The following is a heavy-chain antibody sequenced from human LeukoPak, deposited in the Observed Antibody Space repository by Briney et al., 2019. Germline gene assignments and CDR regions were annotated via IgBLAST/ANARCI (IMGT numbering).Heavy chain of an antibody. J-gene: IGHJ5*02. V-gene: IGHV4-59*01. D-gene: IGHD6-13*01. Sequence: SKTLSLTCTVSIGSISSYYWSWLRQPPGKGLEGLGYIYYSGSNNYNTSLKSRVTISVDTSKNQFSLKVSAVTAADTAVYYCARQWEIAAAWFDPWGQGTMVTDSS. CDR1: IGSISSYY. CDR2: IYYSGSN. CDR3: ARQWEIAAAWFDP.